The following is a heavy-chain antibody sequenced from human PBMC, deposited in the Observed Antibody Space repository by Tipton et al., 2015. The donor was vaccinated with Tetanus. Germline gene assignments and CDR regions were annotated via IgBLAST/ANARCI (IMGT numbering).Heavy chain of an antibody. Sequence: SGGSVNSGTYYWSWIRQPPGKGLEWLGDIYYGGATHYNPSLESRVTISMDTSKNQVSLRLASVTAADTAVYYCACGSGYFDSSYHSPLDFWGRGTLVTVSS. V-gene: IGHV4-61*01. D-gene: IGHD3-22*01. J-gene: IGHJ4*02. CDR2: IYYGGAT. CDR3: ACGSGYFDSSYHSPLDF. CDR1: GGSVNSGTYY.